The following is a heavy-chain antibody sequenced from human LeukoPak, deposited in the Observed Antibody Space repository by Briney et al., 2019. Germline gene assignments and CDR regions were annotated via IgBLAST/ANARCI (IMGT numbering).Heavy chain of an antibody. Sequence: SETLSLTCTVSGGSISSYYWSWIRQPPGKGLEWIGYIYYSGSTNYNPSLKSRVTISVDTSKNQFSLKLSSVTAADTAVYYCAGDRGRGYGGNRGLDWGQGTLVTVSS. D-gene: IGHD4-23*01. V-gene: IGHV4-59*01. CDR2: IYYSGST. CDR1: GGSISSYY. J-gene: IGHJ4*02. CDR3: AGDRGRGYGGNRGLD.